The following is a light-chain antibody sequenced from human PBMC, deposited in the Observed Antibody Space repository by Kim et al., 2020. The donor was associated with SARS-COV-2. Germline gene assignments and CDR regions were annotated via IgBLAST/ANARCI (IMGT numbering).Light chain of an antibody. CDR1: QGISNY. CDR2: VAS. J-gene: IGKJ4*01. CDR3: LQHNTYPRLT. Sequence: SVGDRITITCRASQGISNYLAWFQQNPGKAPKRLIYVASSLQSGVPSRFSGSASGTEFALTISSLQPEDFATYYCLQHNTYPRLTFGGGTKVDIK. V-gene: IGKV1-17*03.